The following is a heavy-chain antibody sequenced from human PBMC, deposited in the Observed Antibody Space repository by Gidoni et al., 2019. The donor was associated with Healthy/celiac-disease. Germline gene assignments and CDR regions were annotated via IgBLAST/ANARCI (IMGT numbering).Heavy chain of an antibody. Sequence: QVQLVQSGAEVKKPGASVKVSCKAYGYTFNSYGSSWVRQAPGQGLEWMGWISAYNGNTNYAQKLQGRVTMTTDTSTSTAYMELRSLRSDDTAVYYCARDGFEYSSYTAGFDPWGQGTLVTVSS. CDR2: ISAYNGNT. J-gene: IGHJ5*02. V-gene: IGHV1-18*01. CDR3: ARDGFEYSSYTAGFDP. D-gene: IGHD6-6*01. CDR1: GYTFNSYG.